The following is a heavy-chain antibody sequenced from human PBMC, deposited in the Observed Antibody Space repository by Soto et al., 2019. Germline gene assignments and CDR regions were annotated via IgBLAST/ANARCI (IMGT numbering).Heavy chain of an antibody. D-gene: IGHD6-6*01. CDR2: IWYDGSNK. J-gene: IGHJ5*02. CDR3: ARGSRCDWFDP. V-gene: IGHV3-33*01. CDR1: GFTFSSYG. Sequence: GGSLRLSCAASGFTFSSYGMHWVRQAPGKGLEWVAVIWYDGSNKYYADSVKGRFTISIDNAKNSLYLQMNSLRYDDTAIYYCARGSRCDWFDPWGQGTLGTVSS.